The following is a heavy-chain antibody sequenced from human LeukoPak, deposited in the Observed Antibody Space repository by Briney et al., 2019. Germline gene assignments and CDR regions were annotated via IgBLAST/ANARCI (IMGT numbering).Heavy chain of an antibody. CDR1: GFTFSSYA. CDR3: ASWTAELNS. J-gene: IGHJ5*02. V-gene: IGHV3-23*01. CDR2: ISGSGDST. D-gene: IGHD1-26*01. Sequence: PGGSLRLSCAASGFTFSSYAMGWVRQAPGKGLEWVPAISGSGDSTYYADSVKGRFTISRDNSKNTLFLQMNSLRAEDTAVYYCASWTAELNSWGQGALVTVSS.